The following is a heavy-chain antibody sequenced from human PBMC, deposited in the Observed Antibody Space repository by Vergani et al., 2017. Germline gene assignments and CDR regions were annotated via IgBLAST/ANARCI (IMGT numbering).Heavy chain of an antibody. D-gene: IGHD3-10*01. V-gene: IGHV3-23*01. CDR1: GFTFSSYA. CDR2: ISGSGGST. CDR3: ATASTPTMGFGELPMGY. Sequence: EVQLLESGGGLVQPGGSLRLSCAASGFTFSSYAMSWVRQAPGKGLEWVSAISGSGGSTYYADSVKGRFTISRDNSKNTLYLQMNSLRAEDTAVYYFATASTPTMGFGELPMGYWGQGTLVTVSS. J-gene: IGHJ4*02.